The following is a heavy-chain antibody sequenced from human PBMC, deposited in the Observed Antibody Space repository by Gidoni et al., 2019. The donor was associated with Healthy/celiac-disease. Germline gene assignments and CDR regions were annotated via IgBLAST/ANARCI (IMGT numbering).Heavy chain of an antibody. D-gene: IGHD1-26*01. V-gene: IGHV3-49*05. CDR2: IRSKAYGGTT. CDR3: TRLRWELLCDY. Sequence: EVQLVESGGGLVKPGRSLRLSCTASGFTFGDYAMSWFRQAPGKGLEWVGFIRSKAYGGTTEYAASVKGRFTISRDDSKSIAYLQMNSLKTEDTAVYYCTRLRWELLCDYWGQGTLVTVSS. J-gene: IGHJ4*02. CDR1: GFTFGDYA.